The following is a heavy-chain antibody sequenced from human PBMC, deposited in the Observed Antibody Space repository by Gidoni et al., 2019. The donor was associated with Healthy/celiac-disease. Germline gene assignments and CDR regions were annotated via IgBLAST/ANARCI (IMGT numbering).Heavy chain of an antibody. D-gene: IGHD4-17*01. CDR3: ASSDYGKYY. CDR2: INHSGST. J-gene: IGHJ4*02. Sequence: QVQLQQWGAGLLKPSATLSLTCAVYGGSFSGYYWSWIRQPPGKGLEWSGEINHSGSTNYNPSLKSRVTISVDTSKNQFSLKLSSVTAADTAVYYCASSDYGKYYWGQGTLVTVSS. CDR1: GGSFSGYY. V-gene: IGHV4-34*01.